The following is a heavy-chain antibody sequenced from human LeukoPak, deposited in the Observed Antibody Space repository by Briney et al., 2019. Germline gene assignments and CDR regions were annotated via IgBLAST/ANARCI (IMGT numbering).Heavy chain of an antibody. CDR1: GFTFDDHS. J-gene: IGHJ5*02. V-gene: IGHV3-9*01. D-gene: IGHD2-2*01. CDR2: ISWNGGRR. CDR3: AKDSICSSTSCYQDP. Sequence: GRSLRLSCAASGFTFDDHSMHWVRQAPGKGLEWVSGISWNGGRRGYADSVKGRFTISRDNSKNTLYLQMNSLRAEDTAVYYCAKDSICSSTSCYQDPWGQGTLVTVSS.